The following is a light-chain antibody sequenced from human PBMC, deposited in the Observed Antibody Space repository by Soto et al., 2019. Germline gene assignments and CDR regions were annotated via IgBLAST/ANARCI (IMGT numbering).Light chain of an antibody. Sequence: EVVMTQSPATLSVSPGERATLSCRASQSVSSSLAWYQQKLGQAPRLLIYGASTRATGIPVRFSGSGSGTDFTLTISSLQSEDFAVYYCQQYNRWPPWTFGQGTKVEIK. J-gene: IGKJ1*01. CDR2: GAS. CDR1: QSVSSS. CDR3: QQYNRWPPWT. V-gene: IGKV3-15*01.